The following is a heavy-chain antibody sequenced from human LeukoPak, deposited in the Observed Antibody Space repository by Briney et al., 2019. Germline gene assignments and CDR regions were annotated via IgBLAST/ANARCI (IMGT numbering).Heavy chain of an antibody. CDR2: MNTNSGNT. CDR3: ARSGGATTHYYYYMDV. V-gene: IGHV1-8*01. J-gene: IGHJ6*03. D-gene: IGHD1-26*01. Sequence: ASVTVSCKASGYTFTSYDINWVRQATGQGLEWMGWMNTNSGNTGYAEKFQGRVAMTRNTSISTAYMELSSLRSEDTAVYYCARSGGATTHYYYYMDVWGKGTTVTVS. CDR1: GYTFTSYD.